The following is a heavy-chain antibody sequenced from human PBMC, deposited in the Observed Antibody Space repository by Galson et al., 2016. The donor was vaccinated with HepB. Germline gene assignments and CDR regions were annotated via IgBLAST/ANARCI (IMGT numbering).Heavy chain of an antibody. D-gene: IGHD2-15*01. CDR3: ARADSVFDY. CDR2: ISYDGSNK. Sequence: SLRLSCAASGFTFSSYGMHWVRQAPGKGLEWVAFISYDGSNKKYADSVKGRFTISRDNSKKTLYLQMNSLRAEDTAVCYCARADSVFDYWGQGTLVTVSS. V-gene: IGHV3-30*03. CDR1: GFTFSSYG. J-gene: IGHJ4*02.